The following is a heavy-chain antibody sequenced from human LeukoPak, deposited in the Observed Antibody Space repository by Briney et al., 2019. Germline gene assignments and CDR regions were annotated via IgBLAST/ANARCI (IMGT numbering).Heavy chain of an antibody. V-gene: IGHV3-48*01. Sequence: GGCLRLSCAHSGFTFSSDSVNWGRQAPGEGLGWVSYISSSSSTIYYADSVKGRFTISRDNAKNSLYLQMNSLRAEDTAVYYCARVPLVLPFVVSWGQGTLVTVSS. J-gene: IGHJ5*02. CDR3: ARVPLVLPFVVS. CDR1: GFTFSSDS. D-gene: IGHD3-3*01. CDR2: ISSSSSTI.